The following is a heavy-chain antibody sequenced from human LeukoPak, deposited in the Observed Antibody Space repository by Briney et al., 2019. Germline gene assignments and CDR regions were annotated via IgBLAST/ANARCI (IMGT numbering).Heavy chain of an antibody. V-gene: IGHV4-4*07. CDR1: GDSISGYF. CDR2: ISTSGTT. J-gene: IGHJ3*02. CDR3: AREVGSTGRALDI. D-gene: IGHD1-26*01. Sequence: SETLSLTCTVSGDSISGYFWSWIRQPAGKGLEWIGRISTSGTTNYNPSLKSRLTMSLDTSRHQFSLNLTSVTAADTAVYYCAREVGSTGRALDIWGLGTVVAVSS.